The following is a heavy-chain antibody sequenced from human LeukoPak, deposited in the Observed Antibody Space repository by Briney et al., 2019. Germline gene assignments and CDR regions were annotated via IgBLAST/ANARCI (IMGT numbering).Heavy chain of an antibody. CDR1: GGSISSGGYY. V-gene: IGHV4-61*08. D-gene: IGHD6-6*01. Sequence: SETLSLTCTVSGGSISSGGYYWNWIRQPPGKGLEWIGYIYHSGSTNYNPSLQSRVTISVDTSKNQFSLNLNSVTAADTAVYYCARGGAARLHFQNWGQGTLVTVSS. CDR2: IYHSGST. J-gene: IGHJ1*01. CDR3: ARGGAARLHFQN.